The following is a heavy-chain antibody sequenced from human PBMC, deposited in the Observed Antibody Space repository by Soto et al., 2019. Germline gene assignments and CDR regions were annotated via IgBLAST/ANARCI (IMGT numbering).Heavy chain of an antibody. D-gene: IGHD6-19*01. V-gene: IGHV3-23*01. J-gene: IGHJ1*01. Sequence: PGGSLRLSCAASGFTFSSYAMSWVRQAPGKGLEWVSAISGSGGSTYYADSVKGRFTISRDNSKNTLYLQMNSLRAEDTAVYYCARDLRSSSGWQTPGARASEYFQHWGQGTLVTVSS. CDR3: ARDLRSSSGWQTPGARASEYFQH. CDR2: ISGSGGST. CDR1: GFTFSSYA.